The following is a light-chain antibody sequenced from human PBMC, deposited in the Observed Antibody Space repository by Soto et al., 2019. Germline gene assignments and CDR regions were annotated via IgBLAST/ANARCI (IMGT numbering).Light chain of an antibody. CDR1: QDIDSV. CDR2: VAS. Sequence: AIRMTQSPSSLSAPTGDRVTIACRASQDIDSVLAWYQQKAGKAPKLLIYVASALQTGVPSRFSGSESGTDLTHTISRLYSVDSATYYFQQYYSYPRTFGQGTKVDIK. CDR3: QQYYSYPRT. V-gene: IGKV1-8*01. J-gene: IGKJ1*01.